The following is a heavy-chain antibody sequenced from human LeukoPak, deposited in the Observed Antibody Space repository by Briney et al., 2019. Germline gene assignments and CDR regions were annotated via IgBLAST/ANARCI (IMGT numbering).Heavy chain of an antibody. D-gene: IGHD3-10*01. J-gene: IGHJ5*02. V-gene: IGHV4-34*01. CDR1: GGSFSGYY. Sequence: PSETLSLTCAVYGGSFSGYYWSWIRQPPGKGLEWIGEINHSGSTNYNPSLKSRVTISVDTSKNQFSLKLSSVTAADTAVYYCARLPPRLPSASRAMVRGVAGNWFDPWGQGTLVTVHS. CDR2: INHSGST. CDR3: ARLPPRLPSASRAMVRGVAGNWFDP.